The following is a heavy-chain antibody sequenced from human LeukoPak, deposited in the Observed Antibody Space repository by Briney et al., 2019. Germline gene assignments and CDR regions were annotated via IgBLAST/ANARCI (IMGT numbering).Heavy chain of an antibody. D-gene: IGHD3-10*01. CDR1: GFAFSSYA. J-gene: IGHJ4*02. CDR3: ASWGDYGSGSYGLLDY. CDR2: ISGSGGST. Sequence: PGGSLRLSCAASGFAFSSYAMSWVRQAPGKGLEWVSAISGSGGSTYYADSVKGRFTISRDNSKNTLYLQMNSLRAEATAVYYCASWGDYGSGSYGLLDYWGQGTLVTVSS. V-gene: IGHV3-23*01.